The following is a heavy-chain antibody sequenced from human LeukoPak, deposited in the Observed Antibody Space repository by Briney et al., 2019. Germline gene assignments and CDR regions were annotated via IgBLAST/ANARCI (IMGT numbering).Heavy chain of an antibody. CDR2: IKPNSSGT. J-gene: IGHJ4*02. CDR3: ARGRGPGATHPIDD. D-gene: IGHD1-26*01. Sequence: GASVKASCKASGYTFNGYYMHWVRQAPGQGLEWMGWIKPNSSGTNYAQKFQGRVTMTRDTSISTAYMELSRLRSDDTAVYYCARGRGPGATHPIDDWGQGTLVTVSS. CDR1: GYTFNGYY. V-gene: IGHV1-2*02.